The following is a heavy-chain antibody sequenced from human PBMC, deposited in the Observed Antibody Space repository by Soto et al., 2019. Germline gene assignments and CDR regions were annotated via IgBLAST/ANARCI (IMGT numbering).Heavy chain of an antibody. V-gene: IGHV1-46*01. J-gene: IGHJ5*02. CDR3: ARAGGGYCSSTSCPPSGWFDP. Sequence: ASVKVSCKASGYTFTSYYMHWVRQAPGQGLEWMGIINPSGGSTSYAQKFQGRVTMTRDTSTSTVYMELSSLRSEDTAVYYCARAGGGYCSSTSCPPSGWFDPWGQGTLVTVSS. CDR2: INPSGGST. D-gene: IGHD2-2*01. CDR1: GYTFTSYY.